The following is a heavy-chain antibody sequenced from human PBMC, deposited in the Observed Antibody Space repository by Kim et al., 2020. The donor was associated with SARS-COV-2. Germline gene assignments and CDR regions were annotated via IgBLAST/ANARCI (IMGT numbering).Heavy chain of an antibody. V-gene: IGHV1-46*01. CDR3: ARCSGELGYYYYYGMDV. D-gene: IGHD3-16*01. Sequence: ASVKVSCKASGYTFTSYYMHWVRQAPGQGLEWMGIINPSGGSTSYAQKFQGRVTMTRDTSTSTVYMELSSLRSEDTAVYYCARCSGELGYYYYYGMDVWGQGTTVTVSS. CDR2: INPSGGST. J-gene: IGHJ6*02. CDR1: GYTFTSYY.